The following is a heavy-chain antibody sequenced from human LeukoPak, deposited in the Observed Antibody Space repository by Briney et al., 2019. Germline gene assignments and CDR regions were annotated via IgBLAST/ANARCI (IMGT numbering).Heavy chain of an antibody. CDR2: INPSGGST. V-gene: IGHV1-46*01. CDR1: GYTFTSYY. Sequence: ASVKVSCKASGYTFTSYYMHWVRQAPGQGLEWMGIINPSGGSTSYTQKFQGRVTMTRDTSTSTVYMELSSLRSGDTAVYYCARDHNFWSGYLGASSAFDIWGQGTMVTVSS. CDR3: ARDHNFWSGYLGASSAFDI. D-gene: IGHD3-3*01. J-gene: IGHJ3*02.